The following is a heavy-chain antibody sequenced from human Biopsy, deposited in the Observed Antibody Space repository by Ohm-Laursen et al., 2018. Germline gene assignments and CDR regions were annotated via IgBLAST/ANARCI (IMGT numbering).Heavy chain of an antibody. CDR1: GFNFASYA. Sequence: GSLRLSCTASGFNFASYAMTWARQAPGRGLECVSVISGSGAYTYYADSVKGRFTISRDNSKNTLYLQMNSLRTEDTAVYYCVRGANGFDYWGQGTLVTVSS. D-gene: IGHD1-1*01. CDR2: ISGSGAYT. CDR3: VRGANGFDY. J-gene: IGHJ4*02. V-gene: IGHV3-23*01.